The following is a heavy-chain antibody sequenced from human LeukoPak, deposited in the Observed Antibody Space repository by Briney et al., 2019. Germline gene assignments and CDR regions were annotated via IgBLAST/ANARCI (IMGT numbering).Heavy chain of an antibody. Sequence: SVKVSCKASGGTFSSYAISWVRQAPGQGLEWMGRIIPIFGTANYAQKFQGRVTITTDESTSTAYMELSSLRSEDTAVYYCARVNYYDRNDAFDIWGQGTMVTVSS. CDR3: ARVNYYDRNDAFDI. D-gene: IGHD3-22*01. CDR2: IIPIFGTA. V-gene: IGHV1-69*05. CDR1: GGTFSSYA. J-gene: IGHJ3*02.